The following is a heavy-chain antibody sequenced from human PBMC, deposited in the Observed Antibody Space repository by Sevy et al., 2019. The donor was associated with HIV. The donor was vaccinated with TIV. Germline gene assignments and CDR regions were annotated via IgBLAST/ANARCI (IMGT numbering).Heavy chain of an antibody. Sequence: GGSLRLSCAASGFTFSYYTMNWVRQAPGKGLEWVSSISSGSSYIFYADSMKGRFTVSRDNAKNSLFLQMNSLRDEDTALYYCARSTDYYDNSGYDSWGRGTLVTVTS. CDR2: ISSGSSYI. CDR1: GFTFSYYT. J-gene: IGHJ4*02. CDR3: ARSTDYYDNSGYDS. V-gene: IGHV3-21*03. D-gene: IGHD3-22*01.